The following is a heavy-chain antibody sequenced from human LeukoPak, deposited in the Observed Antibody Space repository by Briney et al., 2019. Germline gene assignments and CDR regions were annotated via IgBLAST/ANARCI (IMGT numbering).Heavy chain of an antibody. CDR1: GYTFTGCY. CDR2: INPNSGGT. D-gene: IGHD5-12*01. J-gene: IGHJ4*02. CDR3: ARHILSGYDFDY. V-gene: IGHV1-2*06. Sequence: ASVKVSCKASGYTFTGCYMHWVRQAPGQGREWMGRINPNSGGTNYAQKFQGRVTMTRDTSISTAYMELSRLRSDDTAVYYCARHILSGYDFDYWGQGTLVTVSS.